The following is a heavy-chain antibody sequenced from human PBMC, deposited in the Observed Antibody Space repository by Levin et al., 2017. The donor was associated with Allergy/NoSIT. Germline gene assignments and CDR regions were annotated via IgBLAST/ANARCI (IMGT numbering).Heavy chain of an antibody. CDR3: AREHPSAFNV. CDR2: INSDGSST. CDR1: GFTSSNYW. Sequence: LSLTCAASGFTSSNYWMHWVRQAPGKGLVWVSRINSDGSSTAYADSVKGRFTISRDTAKNTMYPQMNSLRAEDTAVYYCAREHPSAFNVWGQGTMVTVSS. V-gene: IGHV3-74*03. D-gene: IGHD2-2*01. J-gene: IGHJ3*01.